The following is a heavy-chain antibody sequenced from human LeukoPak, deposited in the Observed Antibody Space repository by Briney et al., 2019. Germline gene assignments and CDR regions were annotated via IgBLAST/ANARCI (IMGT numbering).Heavy chain of an antibody. CDR2: IIPIFGTT. CDR3: ARDTLLRYFDSYLDY. D-gene: IGHD3-9*01. J-gene: IGHJ4*02. Sequence: GASVKVSCKASGGTFSNYAISWVRQAPGQGLEWMGEIIPIFGTTNYAQKFQGRVTITADKSTSTVYMELSSLRSEDTAVYYCARDTLLRYFDSYLDYWGQGTLVTVSS. CDR1: GGTFSNYA. V-gene: IGHV1-69*06.